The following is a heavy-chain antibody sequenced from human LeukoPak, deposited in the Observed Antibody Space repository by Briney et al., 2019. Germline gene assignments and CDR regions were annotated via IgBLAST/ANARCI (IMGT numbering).Heavy chain of an antibody. V-gene: IGHV3-33*01. CDR1: GFTSSSYG. Sequence: GGSLRLFCAASGFTSSSYGMHWVRQAPGKGLEWGAVIWYDGSNKYYADSVKGRFTISRDNSKTTLYLQMNSLRAEDTAVYYCARDSGLRYFDWLPDYWGQGTLVTVSS. D-gene: IGHD3-9*01. J-gene: IGHJ4*02. CDR2: IWYDGSNK. CDR3: ARDSGLRYFDWLPDY.